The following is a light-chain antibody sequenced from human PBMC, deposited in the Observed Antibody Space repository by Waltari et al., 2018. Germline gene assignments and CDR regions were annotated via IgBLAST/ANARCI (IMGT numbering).Light chain of an antibody. CDR1: QGIGRW. CDR2: KAS. J-gene: IGKJ1*01. CDR3: QHYNSYSSWT. Sequence: DIQMTQSPSTLSASVGDRVTITCRASQGIGRWLAWYQQKPGKATNFLIYKASSLESGVPARFSGSGSGTEFTLTISSLQPDDFATYYCQHYNSYSSWTFGQGTKVEIK. V-gene: IGKV1-5*03.